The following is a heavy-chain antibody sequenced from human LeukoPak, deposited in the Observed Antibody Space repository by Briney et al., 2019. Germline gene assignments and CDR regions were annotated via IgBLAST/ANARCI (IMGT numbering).Heavy chain of an antibody. D-gene: IGHD5-12*01. CDR1: GDSISPYY. Sequence: SETLSLTCSVSGDSISPYYWSWIRQPPGKPLEWVGYIYHSGGTNYNPSLDSRVTISVDTSKEQFSLKLTSVTAADTAVYYCARHLWDNSGINGGGYYFDFWGQGALVTVSS. V-gene: IGHV4-59*08. CDR3: ARHLWDNSGINGGGYYFDF. J-gene: IGHJ4*02. CDR2: IYHSGGT.